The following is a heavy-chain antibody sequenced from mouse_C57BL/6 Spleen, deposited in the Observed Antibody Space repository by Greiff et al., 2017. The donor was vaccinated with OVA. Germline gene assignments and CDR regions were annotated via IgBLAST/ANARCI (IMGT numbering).Heavy chain of an antibody. CDR1: GSTFTDYE. V-gene: IGHV1-15*01. Sequence: VQLQQSGAELVRPGASVTLSCKASGSTFTDYEMHWVKQTPVHGLEWIGAIDPETGGTAYNQKFKGKAILTADTSSSTAYMELRSLTSEDSAVYYCTRGGSGYAWFAYWGQGTLVTVSA. CDR2: IDPETGGT. J-gene: IGHJ3*01. D-gene: IGHD3-2*02. CDR3: TRGGSGYAWFAY.